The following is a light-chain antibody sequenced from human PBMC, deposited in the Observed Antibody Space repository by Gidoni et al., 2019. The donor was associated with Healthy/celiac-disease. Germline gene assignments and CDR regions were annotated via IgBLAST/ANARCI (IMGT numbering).Light chain of an antibody. CDR1: QSVSSN. Sequence: EIVMTQSPATLSVSPGERATLSCRASQSVSSNLAWYQQKPGQAPRLLSYGASTRATGIPARFSGSGSGTEFTLTISSLQSEDFAVYYCQQYNNWPLGFXXXTKVEIK. J-gene: IGKJ1*01. CDR2: GAS. V-gene: IGKV3-15*01. CDR3: QQYNNWPLG.